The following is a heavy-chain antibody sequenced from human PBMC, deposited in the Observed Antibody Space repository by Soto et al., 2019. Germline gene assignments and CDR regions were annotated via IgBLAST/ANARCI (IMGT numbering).Heavy chain of an antibody. CDR1: GFTFSSYA. CDR3: AKNYFFDS. V-gene: IGHV3-23*01. Sequence: EVQLLESGGGLVQPGESLRLSCAASGFTFSSYAMSWARQAPGKGLEWVSSIGVSSDAYYADSVKGRFTISRDNSRNTLYLQMNSLRAEVTALYYCAKNYFFDSWGQGTLVTVSS. J-gene: IGHJ4*02. CDR2: IGVSSDA.